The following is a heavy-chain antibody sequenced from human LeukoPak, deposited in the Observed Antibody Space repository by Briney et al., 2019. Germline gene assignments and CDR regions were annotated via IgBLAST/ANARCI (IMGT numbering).Heavy chain of an antibody. V-gene: IGHV1-46*01. D-gene: IGHD3-22*01. CDR2: INPSGGRI. CDR3: ARDPRPSYDSSGYYYPGDN. Sequence: GASVKVSCKASGYTFTSYYMHWVGQAPGQGLEWMAIINPSGGRISYAQKFQGRVTMTRDTSTSTVYMELSSLRSEDTAVYYCARDPRPSYDSSGYYYPGDNWGQGTLVTVSS. CDR1: GYTFTSYY. J-gene: IGHJ4*02.